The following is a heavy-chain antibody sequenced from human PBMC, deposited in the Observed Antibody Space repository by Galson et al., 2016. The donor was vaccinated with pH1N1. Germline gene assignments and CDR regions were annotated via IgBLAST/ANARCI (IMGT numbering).Heavy chain of an antibody. V-gene: IGHV4-59*01. CDR3: ARAFGAATSDY. D-gene: IGHD2-15*01. CDR2: ISYTGST. J-gene: IGHJ4*02. Sequence: KGLEWIAYISYTGSTDYNPSLKSRVTISLDTSKNQFSLNLTSVTAADTAVYYCARAFGAATSDYWGQGTLVTVSS.